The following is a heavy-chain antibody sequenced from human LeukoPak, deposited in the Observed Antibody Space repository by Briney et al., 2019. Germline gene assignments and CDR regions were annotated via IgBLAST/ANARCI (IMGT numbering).Heavy chain of an antibody. CDR1: GFTFSNYW. J-gene: IGHJ3*02. CDR3: ARDLDTYVVLTAYDTFDI. D-gene: IGHD2-21*02. V-gene: IGHV3-7*01. Sequence: GGSLRLSCEGSGFTFSNYWMTWVRQAPEKGLEWVANIKPSGSEKHYADSVEGRFTISRDNAKNSLYLQMNSLRAEDTAVYYCARDLDTYVVLTAYDTFDIWGQGTMVTVSS. CDR2: IKPSGSEK.